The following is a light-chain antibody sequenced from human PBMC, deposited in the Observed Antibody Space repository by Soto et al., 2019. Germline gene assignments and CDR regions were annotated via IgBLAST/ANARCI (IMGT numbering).Light chain of an antibody. CDR1: QSGLHSYNNKHY. J-gene: IGKJ3*01. CDR3: QQYYSTPLFT. Sequence: VMTQSPDSLAVSLGERATINCKSSQSGLHSYNNKHYLAWYQQKPGQPPKLLIYWASTRESGVPDRFSGSGFGKDVTLAISSLQAEDVAVYYCQQYYSTPLFTVGPGTKVDI. CDR2: WAS. V-gene: IGKV4-1*01.